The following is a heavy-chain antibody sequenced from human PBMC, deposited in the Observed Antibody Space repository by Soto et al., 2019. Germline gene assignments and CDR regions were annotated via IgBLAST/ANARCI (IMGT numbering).Heavy chain of an antibody. CDR1: GLTVSGTKY. V-gene: IGHV3-53*01. J-gene: IGHJ3*01. CDR3: ASWHEREHAYDV. D-gene: IGHD1-1*01. Sequence: DVQLVESGGGLIQPGESLRLSCAAFGLTVSGTKYVAWVRQAPGKGLEWVSALYDVFGSFYADSVKGRFTTSIDRSKSTVYLQMNDLRPDDTAVYYCASWHEREHAYDVWGQGTTVIVSS. CDR2: LYDVFGS.